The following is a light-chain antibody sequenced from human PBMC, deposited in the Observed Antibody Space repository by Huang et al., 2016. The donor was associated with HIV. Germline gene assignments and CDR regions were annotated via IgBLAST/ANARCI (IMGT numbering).Light chain of an antibody. CDR3: HQYNYWPPLT. CDR2: GAS. V-gene: IGKV3-15*01. Sequence: EIVMTQSPATLSVSPGERATLSCRASQSVYSNLPWYQQKPGQPPRRLIYGASTRAPGVPARFSGSGSGTEFTLTISSLQSEDFAVYYCHQYNYWPPLTFGGGTKVEIK. CDR1: QSVYSN. J-gene: IGKJ4*01.